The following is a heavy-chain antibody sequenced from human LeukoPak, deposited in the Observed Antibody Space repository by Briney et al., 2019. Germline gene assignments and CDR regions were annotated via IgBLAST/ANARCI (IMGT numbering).Heavy chain of an antibody. J-gene: IGHJ5*02. CDR2: INPNSGGT. CDR1: GYTFAGYY. V-gene: IGHV1-2*02. Sequence: ASVKVSCXASGYTFAGYYMHWVRQAPGQGLEWMGWINPNSGGTNYAQKFQGRVTMTRDTSIRTAYMELSRLRSDDTAVYYCAPGPGYCSSTSCYTSWFDPWGQGTLVTVSS. CDR3: APGPGYCSSTSCYTSWFDP. D-gene: IGHD2-2*02.